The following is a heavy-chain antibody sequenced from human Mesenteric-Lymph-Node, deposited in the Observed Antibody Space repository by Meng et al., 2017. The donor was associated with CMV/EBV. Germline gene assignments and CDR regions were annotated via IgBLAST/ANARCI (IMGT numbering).Heavy chain of an antibody. CDR1: GYTLTGYY. D-gene: IGHD3-22*01. J-gene: IGHJ4*02. V-gene: IGHV1-2*02. Sequence: KASGYTLTGYYMHWVRQAPGQGLEWMGWINPNSGGTNYAQKFQGRVTMTRDTSISTAYMELSRLRSDDTAVYYCARAVGYYDSSGYWGQGTLVTVSS. CDR3: ARAVGYYDSSGY. CDR2: INPNSGGT.